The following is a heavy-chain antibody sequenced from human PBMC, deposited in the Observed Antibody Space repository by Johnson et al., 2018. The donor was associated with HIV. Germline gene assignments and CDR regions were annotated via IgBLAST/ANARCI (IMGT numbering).Heavy chain of an antibody. D-gene: IGHD3-3*01. Sequence: VQLVESGGGVVQPGRSLRLSCAASGFTFSSYAMHWVRQAPGKGLEWVAVISYDGSNKYYADSVKGRFTISRDNSKNTLYLQMNSLRAEDTAGYYCARDFFDSFDIWGQGTMVTVSS. CDR3: ARDFFDSFDI. V-gene: IGHV3-30*04. CDR1: GFTFSSYA. CDR2: ISYDGSNK. J-gene: IGHJ3*02.